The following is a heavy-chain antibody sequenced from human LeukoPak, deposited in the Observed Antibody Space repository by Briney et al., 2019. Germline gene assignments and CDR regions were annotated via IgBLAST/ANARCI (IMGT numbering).Heavy chain of an antibody. V-gene: IGHV3-23*01. D-gene: IGHD3-10*01. Sequence: GGSLRLSCAASGFTFSIYDMNWVRQAPGKGLGWVSAISARDGSTFYADSVKGRFTISRDNSKNTPYLQMNSLRVEDTALYYCAKDPSSGSDCWGQGTLVTVS. CDR1: GFTFSIYD. J-gene: IGHJ4*02. CDR2: ISARDGST. CDR3: AKDPSSGSDC.